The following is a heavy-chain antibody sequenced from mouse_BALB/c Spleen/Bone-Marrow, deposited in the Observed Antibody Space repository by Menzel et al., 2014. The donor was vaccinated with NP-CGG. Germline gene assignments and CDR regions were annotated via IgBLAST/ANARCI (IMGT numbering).Heavy chain of an antibody. CDR3: ARYDGPAWFAY. J-gene: IGHJ3*01. CDR1: GYTFTSYW. D-gene: IGHD2-3*01. CDR2: INPSNGRT. Sequence: VQLQQSGAELVKPGASVKLSCKASGYTFTSYWIHWVKLRPGRGLEWIGEINPSNGRTNYNEKFKNKATLTVDKSSSTAYIQLSSLTSEDSAVYYCARYDGPAWFAYWGQGTLVTVS. V-gene: IGHV1S81*02.